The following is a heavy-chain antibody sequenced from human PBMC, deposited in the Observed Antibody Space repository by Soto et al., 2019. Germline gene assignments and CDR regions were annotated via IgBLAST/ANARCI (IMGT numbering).Heavy chain of an antibody. Sequence: QVQLVQSGAEVKKPGSSVKVSCKASGGTFSSYAISLVRQAPGQGLEWMGGIIPIFGTANYAQKFQGRVTITADEATITAYMELSSLRSEDTAVYYCARASSRRYCSSTSCYLTWFDPWGQGTLVTVSS. CDR1: GGTFSSYA. D-gene: IGHD2-2*01. J-gene: IGHJ5*02. CDR2: IIPIFGTA. CDR3: ARASSRRYCSSTSCYLTWFDP. V-gene: IGHV1-69*01.